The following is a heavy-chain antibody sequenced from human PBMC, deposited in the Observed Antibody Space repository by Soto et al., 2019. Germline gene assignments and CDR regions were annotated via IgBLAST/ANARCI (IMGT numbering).Heavy chain of an antibody. D-gene: IGHD1-7*01. CDR2: IIPIFCTA. J-gene: IGHJ6*02. V-gene: IGHV1-69*06. CDR1: GGTFSSYA. Sequence: GASVKVSCKASGGTFSSYAISWVRQDPGQGPEWMGGIIPIFCTANYAQKFQGRVTITADKSTSTAYMELSSLRSEDTAVYYCARYRSGTTRDYYYGMDVWGQGTTVTVSS. CDR3: ARYRSGTTRDYYYGMDV.